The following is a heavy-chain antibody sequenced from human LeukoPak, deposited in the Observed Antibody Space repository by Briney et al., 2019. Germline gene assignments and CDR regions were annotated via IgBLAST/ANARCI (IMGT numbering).Heavy chain of an antibody. D-gene: IGHD3-16*01. CDR3: ARQGGFDY. Sequence: SETLSLTCTVSGGSISSGSYYWSWIRQPAGKGLEWIGRISTSGSTYYNPSLESRVTISVDTSKNQFSLKLSSVTAADTAVYYCARQGGFDYWGQGTLVTVSS. V-gene: IGHV4-61*02. CDR2: ISTSGST. J-gene: IGHJ4*02. CDR1: GGSISSGSYY.